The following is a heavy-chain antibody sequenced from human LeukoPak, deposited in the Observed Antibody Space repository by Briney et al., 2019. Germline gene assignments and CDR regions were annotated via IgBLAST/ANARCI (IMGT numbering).Heavy chain of an antibody. CDR1: XGSXXXYY. CDR2: IYTSGST. J-gene: IGHJ3*02. D-gene: IGHD2-15*01. V-gene: IGHV4-4*07. CDR3: ARDLEDCSGGSCYRPGVDKNAFDI. Sequence: TVXXGSXXXYYWSWIRQPAGKGLEWIGRIYTSGSTNYNPSLTSRVTMSVDTSKNQFSLKLSSVTAADTAVYYCARDLEDCSGGSCYRPGVDKNAFDIWGQGTMVTVSS.